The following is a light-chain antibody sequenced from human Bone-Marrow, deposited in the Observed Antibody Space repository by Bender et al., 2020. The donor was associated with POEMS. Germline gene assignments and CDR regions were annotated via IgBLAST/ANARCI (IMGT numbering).Light chain of an antibody. CDR2: EVS. V-gene: IGLV2-8*01. CDR1: SSDIGGYNY. CDR3: SSYAGRNNLV. J-gene: IGLJ2*01. Sequence: QSALTQPPSASGSPGQSVTISCTGTSSDIGGYNYVSWYQQHPGKAPKLMIYEVSQRPSGVPDRFSDSKSGNTASLTVSGLQPEDEADYYCSSYAGRNNLVFGGGTKLTVL.